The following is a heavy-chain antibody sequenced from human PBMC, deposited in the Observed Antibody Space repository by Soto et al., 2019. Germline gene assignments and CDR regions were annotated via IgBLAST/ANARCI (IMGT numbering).Heavy chain of an antibody. V-gene: IGHV3-48*03. D-gene: IGHD5-18*01. Sequence: PGGSLRLSCAASGFTFSSYEMNWVRQAPGKGLEWVSYISSSGSTIYYADSVKGRFTISRDNAKNSLYPQMNSLRAEDTAVYYCAKGRPVTAMVMDYWGQGTLVTVSS. CDR2: ISSSGSTI. J-gene: IGHJ4*02. CDR1: GFTFSSYE. CDR3: AKGRPVTAMVMDY.